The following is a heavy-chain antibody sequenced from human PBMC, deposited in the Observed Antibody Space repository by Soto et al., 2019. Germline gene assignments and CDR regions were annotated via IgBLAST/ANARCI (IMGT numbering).Heavy chain of an antibody. V-gene: IGHV4-34*01. Sequence: QVQLQQWGAGLLKPSETLSLTCAVYGGSFSGYQWSWIRQTPGKGLEWIGGITDSGDINYNPSLTSRVTILVDSAKKQISLRLSSLTAADTAVYYCARGLILWFGDLSRRGGYYYYMDVWGKGTTVTVSS. J-gene: IGHJ6*03. CDR1: GGSFSGYQ. D-gene: IGHD3-10*01. CDR2: ITDSGDI. CDR3: ARGLILWFGDLSRRGGYYYYMDV.